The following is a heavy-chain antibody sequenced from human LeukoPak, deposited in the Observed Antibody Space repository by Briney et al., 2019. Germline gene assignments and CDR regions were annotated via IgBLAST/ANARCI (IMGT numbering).Heavy chain of an antibody. V-gene: IGHV3-9*01. D-gene: IGHD3-10*01. Sequence: GRSLRLSCAASGFTFDNYAMHWVRQAPRKGLEWVSGISWNSVTIGYADSVKGRFTISRDNAKNSLYLQLNSLRAEDTALYYCAKDLTPSGPYDAFDIWGQGTMVTVSS. CDR1: GFTFDNYA. J-gene: IGHJ3*02. CDR2: ISWNSVTI. CDR3: AKDLTPSGPYDAFDI.